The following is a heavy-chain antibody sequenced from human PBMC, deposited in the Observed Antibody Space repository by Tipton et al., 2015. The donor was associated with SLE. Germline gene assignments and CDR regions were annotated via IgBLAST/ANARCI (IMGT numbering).Heavy chain of an antibody. D-gene: IGHD3-3*01. CDR3: ARRRGYDFWSGYPTYWYFDL. Sequence: TLSLTCAVYGGSFSGYYWSWIRQPPGKGLEWIGEINHSGSTNYNPSLKSRVTISVDTSKNQFSLKLSSVTAADTAVYYCARRRGYDFWSGYPTYWYFDLWGRGTLVTVSS. J-gene: IGHJ2*01. V-gene: IGHV4-34*01. CDR2: INHSGST. CDR1: GGSFSGYY.